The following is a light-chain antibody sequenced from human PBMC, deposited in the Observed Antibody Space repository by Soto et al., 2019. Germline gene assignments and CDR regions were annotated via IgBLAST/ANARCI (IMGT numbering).Light chain of an antibody. Sequence: EIVMTQSPATLSLSPGERATLSCRASQSVGKYLVWYQQKPGQAPRLLIYDASNRATGIPARFSGSGSGTDFTLTISRLEPEDFAVYYCQQRSNWPITFGQGTRLEI. CDR3: QQRSNWPIT. CDR2: DAS. CDR1: QSVGKY. V-gene: IGKV3-11*01. J-gene: IGKJ5*01.